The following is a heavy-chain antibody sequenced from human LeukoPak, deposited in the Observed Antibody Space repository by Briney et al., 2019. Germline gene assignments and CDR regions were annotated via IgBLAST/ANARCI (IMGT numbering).Heavy chain of an antibody. CDR3: ARRRKLHYYGSGSYTDWFDP. V-gene: IGHV4-59*12. CDR2: IYYSGST. D-gene: IGHD3-10*01. CDR1: GGSICSYY. J-gene: IGHJ5*02. Sequence: SETLSLTCTVSGGSICSYYWSWIRQPPGKGLEWIGYIYYSGSTNYNPSLKSRVTISVDTSKNQFSLKLSSVTAADTAVYYCARRRKLHYYGSGSYTDWFDPWGQGTLVTVSS.